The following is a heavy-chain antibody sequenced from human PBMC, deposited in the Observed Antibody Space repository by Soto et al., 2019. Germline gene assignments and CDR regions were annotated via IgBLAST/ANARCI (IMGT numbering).Heavy chain of an antibody. J-gene: IGHJ4*02. D-gene: IGHD1-26*01. Sequence: SETLSLTCAVYGGSLSDYYWSWIRQPPGKGLEWIGQINHSGSTRYNPSLKSRVTISIGALNQFFVELNSVTAADTAVYYCARIHTFPTREPHYWGQGALVTVS. V-gene: IGHV4-34*01. CDR3: ARIHTFPTREPHY. CDR1: GGSLSDYY. CDR2: INHSGST.